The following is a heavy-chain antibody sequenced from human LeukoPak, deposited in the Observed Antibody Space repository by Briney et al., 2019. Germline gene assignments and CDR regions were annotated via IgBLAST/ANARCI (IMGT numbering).Heavy chain of an antibody. CDR3: ARAAAAGNSYYYYYMDV. CDR2: IYYSGST. CDR1: GGSISSYY. D-gene: IGHD6-13*01. J-gene: IGHJ6*03. V-gene: IGHV4-59*01. Sequence: SETLSLTCTVSGGSISSYYWSWIRQPPGKGLEWIGYIYYSGSTNYNPSLKSRVTISVDTSKNQFSLKLSSVTAADTAVYYCARAAAAGNSYYYYYMDVWGKGTTVTVSS.